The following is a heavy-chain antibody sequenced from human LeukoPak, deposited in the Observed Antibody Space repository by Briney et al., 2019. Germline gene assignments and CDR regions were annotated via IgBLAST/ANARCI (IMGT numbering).Heavy chain of an antibody. Sequence: SETLSLTCAVSGDSISSGDYSWSWIRQPPGKGLEWIGYISHSGSTYYRPSLTSRVPISVNRSKNQFSLNLRSVTAADTAVYYCARCDGYKSGDFYFDSWGQGTLVTVSS. V-gene: IGHV4-30-2*01. CDR3: ARCDGYKSGDFYFDS. D-gene: IGHD5-24*01. CDR1: GDSISSGDYS. J-gene: IGHJ4*02. CDR2: ISHSGST.